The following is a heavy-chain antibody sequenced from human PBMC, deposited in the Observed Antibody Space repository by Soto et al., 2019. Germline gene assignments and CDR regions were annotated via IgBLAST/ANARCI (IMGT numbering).Heavy chain of an antibody. V-gene: IGHV1-8*01. CDR2: MNPNSGNT. Sequence: QVQLVQSGAEVKKPGASVKVSCKASGYTFTSYDINWVRQATGQGREWMGWMNPNSGNTDYAQKFQGRVTMTRNTSISTAYMDLSSLRSEDTAVYYCARWSGGAGLAGLDYWGQGTLVTVSS. CDR3: ARWSGGAGLAGLDY. D-gene: IGHD3-10*01. CDR1: GYTFTSYD. J-gene: IGHJ4*02.